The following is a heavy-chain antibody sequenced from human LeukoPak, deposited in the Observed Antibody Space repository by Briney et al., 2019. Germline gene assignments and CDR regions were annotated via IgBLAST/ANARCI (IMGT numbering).Heavy chain of an antibody. CDR2: ISGRGDNT. D-gene: IGHD5-24*01. CDR1: GFTFSSYA. Sequence: GGFLRLSCAASGFTFSSYAMSWVRQAPGKGLEWVSGISGRGDNTSYADSVKGRFTISRDNSKNTLYLQMNSLRAEDTAVYYCAKRPRWLQFHYWGQGTLVTVSS. CDR3: AKRPRWLQFHY. V-gene: IGHV3-23*01. J-gene: IGHJ4*02.